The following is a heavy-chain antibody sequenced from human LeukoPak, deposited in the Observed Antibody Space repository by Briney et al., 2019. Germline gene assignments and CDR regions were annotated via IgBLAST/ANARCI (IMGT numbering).Heavy chain of an antibody. CDR2: IKRDGSDK. D-gene: IGHD6-19*01. CDR1: GFTFSTYW. Sequence: GGSLRLSCAASGFTFSTYWMTWVRQAPGKGLEWVANIKRDGSDKYYVDSVKGRFTISRDNAKNSLYLQMNSLRAEDTAVYFCARRSGVAVAGAFDYWGQGTLVTVSS. CDR3: ARRSGVAVAGAFDY. J-gene: IGHJ4*02. V-gene: IGHV3-7*03.